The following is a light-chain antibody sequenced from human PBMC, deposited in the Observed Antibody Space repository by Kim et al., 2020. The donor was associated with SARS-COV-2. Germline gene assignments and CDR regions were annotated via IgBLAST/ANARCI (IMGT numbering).Light chain of an antibody. CDR1: SSNIGSNT. Sequence: GQRVTISCSGSSSNIGSNTVNWYQQLPGTAPKLLIYSNKQRPSGVPVRFSGSKSGTSASLAISGLQSEDEADYYCAAWDDSLNGLVFGTGTKVTVL. J-gene: IGLJ1*01. CDR2: SNK. V-gene: IGLV1-44*01. CDR3: AAWDDSLNGLV.